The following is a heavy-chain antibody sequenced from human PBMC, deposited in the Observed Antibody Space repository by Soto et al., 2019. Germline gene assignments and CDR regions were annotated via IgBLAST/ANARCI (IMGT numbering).Heavy chain of an antibody. V-gene: IGHV5-10-1*01. CDR3: ASIAAAGLYYFDY. J-gene: IGHJ4*02. CDR1: GYSFTSYW. D-gene: IGHD6-13*01. Sequence: PGESLKISCKGSGYSFTSYWISWVRQMPGKGLEWVGRIDPSDSYANYSPSFQGHVTISADKSIRTAYLQWSSLKASDTAMYYCASIAAAGLYYFDYWGQGTLVTVS. CDR2: IDPSDSYA.